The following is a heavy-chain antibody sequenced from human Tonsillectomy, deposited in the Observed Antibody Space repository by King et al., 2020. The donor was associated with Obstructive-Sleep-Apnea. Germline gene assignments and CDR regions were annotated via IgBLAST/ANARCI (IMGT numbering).Heavy chain of an antibody. J-gene: IGHJ6*02. CDR1: GFTFSSYA. D-gene: IGHD3-3*01. Sequence: VKLVESGGGVVQPGRSLRLSCAASGFTFSSYAMHWVRQAPGKGLEWVAVISYDGSNKYYADSVKGRFTISRDNSKNTLYLQMNSLRAEDTAVYYCARDMSHYDFWSGYYYYYYYGMDVWGQGTTVTVSS. CDR3: ARDMSHYDFWSGYYYYYYYGMDV. V-gene: IGHV3-30*04. CDR2: ISYDGSNK.